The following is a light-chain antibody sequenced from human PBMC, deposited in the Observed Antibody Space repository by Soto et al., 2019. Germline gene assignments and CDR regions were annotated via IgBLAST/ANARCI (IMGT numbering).Light chain of an antibody. Sequence: SYELTQPPSVSVSPGQTARITCFGDALPKQYAYWYQQKPGQAPMLVIYKDSERPSGIPERFSGSSSGTTVTLTISGVQAEDEADYYCQSADSSGTSYVFGTGTKLTVL. CDR3: QSADSSGTSYV. CDR1: ALPKQY. CDR2: KDS. J-gene: IGLJ1*01. V-gene: IGLV3-25*03.